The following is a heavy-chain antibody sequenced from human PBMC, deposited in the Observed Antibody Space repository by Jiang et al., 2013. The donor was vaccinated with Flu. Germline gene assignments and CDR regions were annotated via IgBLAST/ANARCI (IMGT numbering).Heavy chain of an antibody. CDR3: ARLRFAALADFDT. CDR2: VYPGDSDT. D-gene: IGHD6-19*01. J-gene: IGHJ4*02. V-gene: IGHV5-51*01. Sequence: LEWMGLVYPGDSDTRYSPSFQGQVTISVDKSVTTAYLQWSSLRASDTAMYFCARLRFAALADFDTWGQGTLVTVSS.